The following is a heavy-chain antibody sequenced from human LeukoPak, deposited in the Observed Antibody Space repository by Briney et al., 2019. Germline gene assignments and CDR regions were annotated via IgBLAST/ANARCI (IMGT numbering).Heavy chain of an antibody. CDR1: GFTFNNYV. CDR3: ARFGGFDY. V-gene: IGHV3-23*01. D-gene: IGHD3-10*01. Sequence: GGSLRLSCAASGFTFNNYVMSWVRQAPGKGLEWFSGISGSGASKVYADSVRGRFTISRDNSKNTLYLQMNSLGAADTAVYYCARFGGFDYWGQGTLVTVSS. CDR2: ISGSGASK. J-gene: IGHJ4*02.